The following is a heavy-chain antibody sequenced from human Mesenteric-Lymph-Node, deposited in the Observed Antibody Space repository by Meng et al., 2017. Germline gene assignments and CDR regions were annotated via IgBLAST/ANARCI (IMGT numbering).Heavy chain of an antibody. CDR1: GGTFSSYV. CDR3: ARVGDILTGYYKRRENYFDY. Sequence: SVKVSCKASGGTFSSYVISWVRQAPGQGLEWMGGIIPIFGTANYAQKFQGRVTITTDESTSTAYMELSSLRSEDTAVYYCARVGDILTGYYKRRENYFDYWGQGTLVTVSS. J-gene: IGHJ4*02. CDR2: IIPIFGTA. V-gene: IGHV1-69*05. D-gene: IGHD3-9*01.